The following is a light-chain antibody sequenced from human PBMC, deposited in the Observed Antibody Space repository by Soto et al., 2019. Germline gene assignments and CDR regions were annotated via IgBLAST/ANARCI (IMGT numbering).Light chain of an antibody. CDR3: QHYNSYSEA. CDR2: KAS. Sequence: DIQMTQSPSTLSGSVGDRVTITCRASQTISSWLAWYQQKPGKAPKLLIYKASTLKSGVPSRFSGSGSGTEFTLTISSLQHDDFETYYCQHYNSYSEALGQGTKADIK. CDR1: QTISSW. J-gene: IGKJ1*01. V-gene: IGKV1-5*03.